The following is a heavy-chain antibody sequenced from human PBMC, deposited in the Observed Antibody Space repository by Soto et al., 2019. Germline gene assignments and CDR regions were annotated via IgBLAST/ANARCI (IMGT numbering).Heavy chain of an antibody. CDR2: MNPNSGNT. CDR3: ARGHDILTGYYIRHWYFDL. D-gene: IGHD3-9*01. V-gene: IGHV1-8*01. J-gene: IGHJ2*01. CDR1: GYTFTSYD. Sequence: ASVKVSCKASGYTFTSYDINWVRQATGQGPEWMGWMNPNSGNTGYAQKFQGRVTMTRNTSISTAYMELSSLRSEDTAVYYCARGHDILTGYYIRHWYFDLWGRGTLVTVSS.